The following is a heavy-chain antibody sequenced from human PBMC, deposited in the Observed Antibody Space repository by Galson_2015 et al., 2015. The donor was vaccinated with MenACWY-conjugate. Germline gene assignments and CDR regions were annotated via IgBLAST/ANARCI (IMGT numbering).Heavy chain of an antibody. V-gene: IGHV3-53*01. J-gene: IGHJ5*02. D-gene: IGHD3-22*01. CDR1: GFSVSSEY. Sequence: SLRLSCAASGFSVSSEYMSWVRQAPGKGLEWVSIIYRDGKTFYAGSVQGRFIISRDNSKNTLYLQMNSLTAEDTAVYYCARESGDNSGHPSSWGQGTLVTVS. CDR2: IYRDGKT. CDR3: ARESGDNSGHPSS.